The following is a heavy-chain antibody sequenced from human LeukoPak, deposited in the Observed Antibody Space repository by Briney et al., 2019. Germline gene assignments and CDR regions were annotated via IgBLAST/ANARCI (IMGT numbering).Heavy chain of an antibody. CDR1: GYTFTSYA. Sequence: GASVMVSCKASGYTFTSYAMHWVRQAPGQRLEWMGWINAGNGNTKYSQKFQGRVTITRDTSASTAYMELSSLRSEDTAVYYCARADGDYVFDYWGQGTLATVSS. V-gene: IGHV1-3*01. CDR2: INAGNGNT. D-gene: IGHD4-17*01. CDR3: ARADGDYVFDY. J-gene: IGHJ4*02.